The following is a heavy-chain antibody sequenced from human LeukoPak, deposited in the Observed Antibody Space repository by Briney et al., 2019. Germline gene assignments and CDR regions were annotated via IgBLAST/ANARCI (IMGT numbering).Heavy chain of an antibody. CDR1: GYTFTSYA. Sequence: ASVKVSCKASGYTFTSYAIHWVRQAPGQRLEWMGWINAGNGNTKYSQEFQGRVTITADESANTAYMNLSSLRSDDTAVYYCARTSGYCSGGNCYGSNWFDPWGQGTLVTVSS. J-gene: IGHJ5*02. V-gene: IGHV1-3*01. CDR3: ARTSGYCSGGNCYGSNWFDP. D-gene: IGHD2-15*01. CDR2: INAGNGNT.